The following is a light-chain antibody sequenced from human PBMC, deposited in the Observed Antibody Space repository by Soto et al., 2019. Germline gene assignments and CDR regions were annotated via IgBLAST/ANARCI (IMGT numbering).Light chain of an antibody. CDR2: DAS. CDR1: QNIRNW. CDR3: QQSYSTPLT. Sequence: DIQMTQSPSTLSASVGDSVTITCRASQNIRNWLAWYQQKPGKAPNPLIYDASSLKSGVPSRFSGSGSGTDFTLTISSLQHEDFATYYCQQSYSTPLTFGGGTKVDIK. V-gene: IGKV1-39*01. J-gene: IGKJ4*01.